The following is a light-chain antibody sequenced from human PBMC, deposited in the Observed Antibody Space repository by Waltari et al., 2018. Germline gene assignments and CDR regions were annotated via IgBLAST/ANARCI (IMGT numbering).Light chain of an antibody. CDR1: SSDVGYNY. CDR3: SSYRSTSYTSSTSVV. Sequence: QSALTQPASVSGSPGQSISISCTGTSSDVGYNYVSWYQKHPGKAPKLLIYDVSNRPSGVSDRFSGSKSGNTASLTISGLQAEDEADYYCSSYRSTSYTSSTSVVFGGGTKLTVL. CDR2: DVS. J-gene: IGLJ2*01. V-gene: IGLV2-14*03.